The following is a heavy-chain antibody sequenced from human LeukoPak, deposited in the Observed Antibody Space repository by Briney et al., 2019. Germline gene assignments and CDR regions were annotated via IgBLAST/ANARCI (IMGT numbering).Heavy chain of an antibody. CDR1: GYTFTGYY. CDR3: ARSSYYDSSGYYYELNY. CDR2: INPNSGGT. V-gene: IGHV1-2*02. D-gene: IGHD3-22*01. Sequence: ASVKVSCKASGYTFTGYYMHWVRQAPGRGLEWMGWINPNSGGTNYVQKFQGRVTMTRDTSISTAYMELSRLRSDDTAVYYCARSSYYDSSGYYYELNYWGQGTLVTVSS. J-gene: IGHJ4*02.